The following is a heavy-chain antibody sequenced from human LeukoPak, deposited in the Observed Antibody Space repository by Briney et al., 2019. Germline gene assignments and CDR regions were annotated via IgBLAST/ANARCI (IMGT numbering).Heavy chain of an antibody. CDR1: GGSISSSSYY. V-gene: IGHV4-39*01. CDR3: ATSRRSSSGWYDY. Sequence: SETLSLTCTVSGGSISSSSYYWGWIRQPPGKGLEWIGSIYYSGSTYYNPSLKSRVTISVDTSKNQFSLKLSSVTAADTAVYYCATSRRSSSGWYDYWGQGTLVTVSS. D-gene: IGHD6-19*01. J-gene: IGHJ4*02. CDR2: IYYSGST.